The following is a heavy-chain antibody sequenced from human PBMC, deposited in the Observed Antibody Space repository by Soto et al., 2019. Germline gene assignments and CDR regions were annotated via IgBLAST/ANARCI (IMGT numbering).Heavy chain of an antibody. CDR2: ISGSDGGT. V-gene: IGHV3-23*01. CDR1: GFTFNTYA. J-gene: IGHJ4*02. D-gene: IGHD4-17*01. CDR3: ATLTTVTTPGPFDS. Sequence: PGGSLRLSCAASGFTFNTYAMIWVRQAPGKGLEWVSAISGSDGGTYYADSVEGRFTISRDNSKNTLYLQMNSLRAEDTAVYYCATLTTVTTPGPFDSWGQGTLVTVSS.